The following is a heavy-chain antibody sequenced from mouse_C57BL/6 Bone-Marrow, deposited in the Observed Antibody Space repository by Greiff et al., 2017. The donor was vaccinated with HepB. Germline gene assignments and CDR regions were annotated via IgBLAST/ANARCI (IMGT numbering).Heavy chain of an antibody. Sequence: QVQLQQSGPGLVQPSQSLYITCTVSGFSLTSYGVHWVRQSPGKGLEWLGVIWSGGSTDYNAAFISRLSISKDNSKGQVFFKMNSLQAYDTAIYYWARKTYYKGAMDYWGQGTSVTVAS. CDR2: IWSGGST. D-gene: IGHD2-12*01. CDR1: GFSLTSYG. V-gene: IGHV2-2*01. CDR3: ARKTYYKGAMDY. J-gene: IGHJ4*01.